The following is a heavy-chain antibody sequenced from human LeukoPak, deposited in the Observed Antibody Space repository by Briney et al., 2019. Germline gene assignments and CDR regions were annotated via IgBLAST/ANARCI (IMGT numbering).Heavy chain of an antibody. Sequence: SETLSLTCAVSGGSISSGSYSWSWIRQPPGKGLEWIGYIYHSGSTYYNPSLKSRVTISVDRSKNQFSLKLSSVTAADTAVYYCASQLSPGIGYFDYWGQGTLVTVSS. V-gene: IGHV4-30-2*01. D-gene: IGHD2/OR15-2a*01. CDR2: IYHSGST. CDR3: ASQLSPGIGYFDY. J-gene: IGHJ4*02. CDR1: GGSISSGSYS.